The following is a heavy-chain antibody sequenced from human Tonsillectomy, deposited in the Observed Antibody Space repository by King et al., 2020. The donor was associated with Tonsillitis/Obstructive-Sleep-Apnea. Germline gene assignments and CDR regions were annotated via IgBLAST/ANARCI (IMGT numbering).Heavy chain of an antibody. V-gene: IGHV4-34*01. Sequence: VQLQQWGAGLLKPSETLSLTCAVYGGSFSGYYWSWIRQPPGKGLEWIGEINHSGSTNYNPSLKSRVTISVDTSKNQFSLKRSSVTAADTAVYYCARGIPIVVVPAAIRGGNWFDPWGQGTLVTVSS. CDR3: ARGIPIVVVPAAIRGGNWFDP. J-gene: IGHJ5*02. CDR1: GGSFSGYY. CDR2: INHSGST. D-gene: IGHD2-2*01.